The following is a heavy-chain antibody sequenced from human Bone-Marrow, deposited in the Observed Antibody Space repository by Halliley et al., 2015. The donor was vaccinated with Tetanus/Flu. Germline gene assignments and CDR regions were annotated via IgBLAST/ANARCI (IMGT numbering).Heavy chain of an antibody. V-gene: IGHV4-31*01. CDR1: GGSITSTAYY. CDR3: ARRRDFSYGYFDF. J-gene: IGHJ4*02. D-gene: IGHD5-18*01. CDR2: IYYSGTT. Sequence: TLSLTCNVSGGSITSTAYYWSWIRQRPGKGLEWIGYIYYSGTTYYNPSLKGLVTISLDKSDNQFSLKLSSVTAADTAVYYCARRRDFSYGYFDFWGQGAQVTVSS.